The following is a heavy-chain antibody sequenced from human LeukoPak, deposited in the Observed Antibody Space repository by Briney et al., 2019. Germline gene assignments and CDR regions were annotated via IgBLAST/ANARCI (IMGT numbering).Heavy chain of an antibody. D-gene: IGHD3-22*01. CDR1: GFTFSSYA. CDR3: ATKGDSSGYYGHFDY. J-gene: IGHJ4*02. Sequence: GGSLRLSCVASGFTFSSYAMIWVRQAPGKGLEWVSTISGSGGTTDYADSVKGRFTISRDNSKNTLYLQMNSLRGEDTAVYYCATKGDSSGYYGHFDYWGQGTLVTVSS. CDR2: ISGSGGTT. V-gene: IGHV3-23*01.